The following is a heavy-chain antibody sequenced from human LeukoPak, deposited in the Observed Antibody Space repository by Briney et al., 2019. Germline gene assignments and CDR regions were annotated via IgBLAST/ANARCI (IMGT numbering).Heavy chain of an antibody. CDR1: GFTFSSYG. V-gene: IGHV3-30*02. Sequence: GGSLRLSCAASGFTFSSYGMHWVRQAPGKWLEWVAFIQYDGSNKYYADSVKGRFTISRDNSKNTLYLQMNSLRAEDTAVYYCAKARESFGVVIRYPTDYWGQGTLVTVSS. D-gene: IGHD3-3*01. CDR3: AKARESFGVVIRYPTDY. J-gene: IGHJ4*02. CDR2: IQYDGSNK.